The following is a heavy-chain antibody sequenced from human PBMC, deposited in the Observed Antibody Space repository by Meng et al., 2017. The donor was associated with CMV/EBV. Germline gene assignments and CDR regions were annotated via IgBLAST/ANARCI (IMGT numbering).Heavy chain of an antibody. CDR3: ARESMVRGED. J-gene: IGHJ4*02. D-gene: IGHD3-10*01. V-gene: IGHV4-34*01. CDR1: GGSFSGYY. CDR2: INHSGST. Sequence: QVKPQQWGAGLLKPSETLSLPCAVYGGSFSGYYWSWIRQPPGKGLEWIGEINHSGSTNYNPSLKSRVTISVDTSKNQFSLKLSSVTAADTAVYYCARESMVRGEDWGQGTLVTVSS.